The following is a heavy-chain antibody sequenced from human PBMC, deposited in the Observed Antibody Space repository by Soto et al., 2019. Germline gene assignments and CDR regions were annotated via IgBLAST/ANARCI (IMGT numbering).Heavy chain of an antibody. V-gene: IGHV3-23*01. D-gene: IGHD3-9*01. Sequence: PGGSLRLSCAASGFTFGSYAMSWVRQAPGKGLEWVSAISGSGGSTYYADSVKGRFTISRDNAKNSLYLQMNSLRAEDTAVYYCARDPFYYDILTGYPDPIDYRGQGTLVTVSS. CDR1: GFTFGSYA. CDR3: ARDPFYYDILTGYPDPIDY. J-gene: IGHJ4*02. CDR2: ISGSGGST.